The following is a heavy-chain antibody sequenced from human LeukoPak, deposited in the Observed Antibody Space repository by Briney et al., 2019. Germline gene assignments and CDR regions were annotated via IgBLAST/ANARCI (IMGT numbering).Heavy chain of an antibody. CDR1: GFTFTSAP. D-gene: IGHD3-22*01. Sequence: GGSLRLSCVLSGFTFTSAPMNWVRQAPGKGLEWVSTSGTDGDTYYADSVKGRFTISRDNSKNTVYLQMTSLRVEDTAVYYCATKTPGNYPYDYWGQGTLVIVSP. CDR2: SGTDGDT. J-gene: IGHJ4*02. CDR3: ATKTPGNYPYDY. V-gene: IGHV3-23*01.